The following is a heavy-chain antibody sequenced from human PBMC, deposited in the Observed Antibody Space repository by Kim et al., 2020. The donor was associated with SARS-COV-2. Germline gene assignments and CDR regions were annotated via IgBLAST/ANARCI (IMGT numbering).Heavy chain of an antibody. V-gene: IGHV7-4-1*02. CDR2: IHTNTGNP. J-gene: IGHJ4*01. Sequence: ASVKVSCKASGYTFTSYPMNWVRQAPGQGLEWMGWIHTNTGNPTYAQGFTGRFVFSLDTSVSTAYLQISSLYAEDTAVYYCAREIPLSGNDYWGHGTLVT. D-gene: IGHD6-19*01. CDR3: AREIPLSGNDY. CDR1: GYTFTSYP.